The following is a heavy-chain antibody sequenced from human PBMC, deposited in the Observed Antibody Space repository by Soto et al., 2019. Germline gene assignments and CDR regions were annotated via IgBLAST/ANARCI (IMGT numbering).Heavy chain of an antibody. J-gene: IGHJ4*02. CDR2: INPNGGNT. CDR1: GYTFTSYY. D-gene: IGHD5-18*01. Sequence: QVQLVQSGAEVKKPGASVKVSCKASGYTFTSYYIHWVRQAPGQGLEWMGIINPNGGNTVYAQKFQSRVTMTRDTSTTTVYMELSSLRSDDTAVYYCARGGYSYTDFWGQGTLVTVSS. V-gene: IGHV1-46*03. CDR3: ARGGYSYTDF.